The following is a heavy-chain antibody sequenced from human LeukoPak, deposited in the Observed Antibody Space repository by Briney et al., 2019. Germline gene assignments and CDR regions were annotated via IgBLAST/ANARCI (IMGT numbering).Heavy chain of an antibody. V-gene: IGHV3-30-3*01. CDR1: GFTFSSYA. J-gene: IGHJ4*02. Sequence: GGSLRLSCAASGFTFSSYAMHWVRQAPGTGLEWVAVISYDGSNKYYADSVKGRFTISRDNSKNTLYLQMNSLRAEDTAVYYCARDRLLYYYDSSGYYDYWGQGTLVTVSS. CDR3: ARDRLLYYYDSSGYYDY. D-gene: IGHD3-22*01. CDR2: ISYDGSNK.